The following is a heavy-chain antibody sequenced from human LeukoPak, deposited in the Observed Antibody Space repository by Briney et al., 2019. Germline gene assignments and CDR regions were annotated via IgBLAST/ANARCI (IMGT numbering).Heavy chain of an antibody. CDR3: ARGIAAAGPLYY. CDR1: GGSFSGYY. D-gene: IGHD6-13*01. J-gene: IGHJ4*02. Sequence: SETLSLTCAVYGGSFSGYYWSWIRQPPGKGLEWIGEINHSGSTNYNPSLKSRVTISVDTSKNQFSLKLSSVTAADTAVYYCARGIAAAGPLYYWGQGTLVTVSS. V-gene: IGHV4-34*01. CDR2: INHSGST.